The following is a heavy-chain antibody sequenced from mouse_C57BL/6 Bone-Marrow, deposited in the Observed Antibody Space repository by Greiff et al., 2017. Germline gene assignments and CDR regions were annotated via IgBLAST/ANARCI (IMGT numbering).Heavy chain of an antibody. CDR1: GYTFTSYG. D-gene: IGHD2-5*01. CDR2: IYPRSGST. V-gene: IGHV1-81*01. J-gene: IGHJ1*03. CDR3: ARGDSNFLYWYCDV. Sequence: VKVVESGAELARPGASVKLSCKASGYTFTSYGISWVKQRTGQGLEWIGEIYPRSGSTYYNEKFKGKATLTADKSSSTAYMELRSLTSEDSAVYFCARGDSNFLYWYCDVWGTGPTVTVSS.